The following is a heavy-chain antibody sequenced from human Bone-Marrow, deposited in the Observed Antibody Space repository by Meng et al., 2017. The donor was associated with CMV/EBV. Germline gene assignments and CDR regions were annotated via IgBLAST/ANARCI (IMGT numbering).Heavy chain of an antibody. CDR3: AKVLDYFASESYWRGGPDY. D-gene: IGHD3-10*01. J-gene: IGHJ4*02. Sequence: GGSLRLSCAASGFTFSTYAMSWVRQAPGKGLEWVSVIYSGGSITYYADSVKGRFSISRDNSKYMLYLQMNSLRAEDTAVYYCAKVLDYFASESYWRGGPDYWGQGILVTVSS. CDR2: IYSGGSIT. CDR1: GFTFSTYA. V-gene: IGHV3-23*03.